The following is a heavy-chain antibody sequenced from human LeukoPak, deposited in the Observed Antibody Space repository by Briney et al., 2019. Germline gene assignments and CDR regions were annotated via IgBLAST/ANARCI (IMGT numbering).Heavy chain of an antibody. J-gene: IGHJ4*02. D-gene: IGHD5-18*01. V-gene: IGHV3-48*03. CDR1: GFTFSTFD. CDR2: ISSSGATT. Sequence: PGGSLRLSCASSGFTFSTFDMNWVRQAPGKGLEWVSFISSSGATTSYADSVKGRFTVSRDNAKNSLYLQMNSLRTEDTALYYCARARGYSYGILDQWGQGTLVTVSS. CDR3: ARARGYSYGILDQ.